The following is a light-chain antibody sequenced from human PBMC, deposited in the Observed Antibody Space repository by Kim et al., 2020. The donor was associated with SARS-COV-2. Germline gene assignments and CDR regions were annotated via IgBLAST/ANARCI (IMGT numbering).Light chain of an antibody. Sequence: GDSITFACQASQDIANYLNWYQQNPGKAPKLLIYDAAHLASGVPSRFSAGGSGTHFTVTISSLQPEDTGTYYCQQNGNLPLTFGGGTKVDIK. V-gene: IGKV1-33*01. CDR2: DAA. CDR3: QQNGNLPLT. CDR1: QDIANY. J-gene: IGKJ4*01.